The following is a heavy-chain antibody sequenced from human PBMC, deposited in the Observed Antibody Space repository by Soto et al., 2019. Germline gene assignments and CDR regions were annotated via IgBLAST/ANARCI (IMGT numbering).Heavy chain of an antibody. CDR3: ARDGYCSSTSCYGGDDAFDI. D-gene: IGHD2-2*03. Sequence: EVQLVESGGGLVKPGGSLRLSCAASGFTFSSYSMNWVRQAPGKGLEWVSSISSSSSYIYYADSVKGRFTISRDNAKNSLYLQMNSLRAEDTAVYYCARDGYCSSTSCYGGDDAFDIWGQGTMVTVSS. J-gene: IGHJ3*02. CDR1: GFTFSSYS. CDR2: ISSSSSYI. V-gene: IGHV3-21*01.